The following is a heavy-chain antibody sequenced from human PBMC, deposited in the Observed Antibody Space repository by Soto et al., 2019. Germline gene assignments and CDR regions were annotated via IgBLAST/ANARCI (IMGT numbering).Heavy chain of an antibody. CDR3: VKDGGYCSSTTCHSPRNHYFDS. V-gene: IGHV3-7*03. D-gene: IGHD2-2*01. CDR2: IKFDGSEK. CDR1: GFTFSDYW. J-gene: IGHJ4*02. Sequence: HPGGSLRLSCAASGFTFSDYWMSWVRQAPGKGPEWVANIKFDGSEKQYLDSVKGRFSISRDNSRNSPFLQMNSLRAGDTAVYYCVKDGGYCSSTTCHSPRNHYFDSWGQGTLVTVSS.